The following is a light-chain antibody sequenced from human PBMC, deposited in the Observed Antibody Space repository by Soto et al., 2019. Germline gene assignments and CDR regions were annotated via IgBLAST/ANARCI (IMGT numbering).Light chain of an antibody. V-gene: IGKV3-20*01. CDR2: GAS. CDR1: HTISSSY. Sequence: DIVLTQSPGTLSLSPGERATLSCRASHTISSSYLAWYQQKPGQAPRLLIYGASSRATGIPDRFSGSGSGTDFTLTISRLEPEDFAVYYCQQYYGSPGITFGQGRRLEI. CDR3: QQYYGSPGIT. J-gene: IGKJ5*01.